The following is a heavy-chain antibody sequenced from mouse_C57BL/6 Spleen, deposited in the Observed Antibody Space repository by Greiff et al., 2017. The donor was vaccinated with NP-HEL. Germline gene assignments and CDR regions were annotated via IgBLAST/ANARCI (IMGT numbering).Heavy chain of an antibody. CDR3: ARHDVSFDY. CDR1: GFTFSSYG. Sequence: VQLQQSGGDLVKPGGSLKLSCAASGFTFSSYGMSWVRQTPDKRLEWVATISSGGSYTYYPDSVKGRFTISRDNAKNTLYLQMSSLKSEDTAMYYCARHDVSFDYWGQGTTLTVSS. CDR2: ISSGGSYT. J-gene: IGHJ2*01. D-gene: IGHD6-2*01. V-gene: IGHV5-6*01.